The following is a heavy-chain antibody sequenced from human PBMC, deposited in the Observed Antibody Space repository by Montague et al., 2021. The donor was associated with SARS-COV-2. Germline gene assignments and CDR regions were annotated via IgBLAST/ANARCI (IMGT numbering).Heavy chain of an antibody. CDR2: IYYSGST. CDR1: GGSISSSSYY. D-gene: IGHD3-9*01. CDR3: ARLWDILTGYYNWFDP. Sequence: SETLSLTCTASGGSISSSSYYWGWIRQPPGKGLEWIGSIYYSGSTYYNPSLKSRVTISVDTSKSQFSLKLSSVTAADTAVYYCARLWDILTGYYNWFDPWGQGTLVTVSS. V-gene: IGHV4-39*01. J-gene: IGHJ5*02.